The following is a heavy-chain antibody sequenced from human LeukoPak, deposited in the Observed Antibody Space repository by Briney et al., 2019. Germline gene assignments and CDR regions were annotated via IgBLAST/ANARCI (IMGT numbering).Heavy chain of an antibody. CDR2: IIGSSSSI. V-gene: IGHV3-21*01. CDR1: GFIFSDYS. CDR3: ARELVQEGGGFDI. Sequence: GGSLRLSCAASGFIFSDYSMSWVRQAPGKGLEWVSSIIGSSSSIYYADSVKGRFTISRDNAKNSLYLQMNSLRAEDTAVYYCARELVQEGGGFDIWGQGTMVTVS. D-gene: IGHD6-13*01. J-gene: IGHJ3*02.